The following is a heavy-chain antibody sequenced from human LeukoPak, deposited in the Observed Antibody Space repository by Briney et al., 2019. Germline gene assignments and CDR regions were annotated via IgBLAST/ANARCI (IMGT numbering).Heavy chain of an antibody. CDR1: GFTFNDYA. Sequence: GGSLRLSCVASGFTFNDYAMSWVRQAPGKGLEWASVIYSGGSTYYADPVKGRFTISRDNSKNTLYLQMNSLRAEDTAVYYCARDVAYYGMDVWGQGTTVTVSS. J-gene: IGHJ6*02. D-gene: IGHD2-21*01. CDR3: ARDVAYYGMDV. CDR2: IYSGGST. V-gene: IGHV3-53*01.